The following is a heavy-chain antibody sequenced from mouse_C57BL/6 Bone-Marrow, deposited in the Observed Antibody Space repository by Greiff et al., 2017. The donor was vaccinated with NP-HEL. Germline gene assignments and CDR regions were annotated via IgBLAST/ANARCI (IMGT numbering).Heavy chain of an antibody. CDR2: IDPSDSYT. J-gene: IGHJ3*01. CDR3: ARTYDYPAWFAY. V-gene: IGHV1-50*01. D-gene: IGHD2-4*01. Sequence: VQLQQSGAELVKPGASVKLSCKASGYTFTSYWMQWVKQRPGQGLEWIGEIDPSDSYTNYNQKFKGKATLTVDTSSSTAYMQLSSLTSEDSAVYYCARTYDYPAWFAYWGQGTLVTVSA. CDR1: GYTFTSYW.